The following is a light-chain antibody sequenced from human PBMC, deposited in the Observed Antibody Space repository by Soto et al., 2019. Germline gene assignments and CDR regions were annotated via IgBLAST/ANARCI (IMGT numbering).Light chain of an antibody. CDR2: GNS. Sequence: QSVLTQPPSVSGAPGQRVTISCTGSSSNIGSGYDVHWYQQLPGTAPKLLIYGNSNRPSGVPDRFSGSKSGTSASLAITGVQAEDEAYYYFQSYDSSLSGPVFGGGTKLTVL. CDR3: QSYDSSLSGPV. V-gene: IGLV1-40*01. CDR1: SSNIGSGYD. J-gene: IGLJ2*01.